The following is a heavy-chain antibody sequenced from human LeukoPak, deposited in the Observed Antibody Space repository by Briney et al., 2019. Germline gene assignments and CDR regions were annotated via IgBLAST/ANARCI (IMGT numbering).Heavy chain of an antibody. CDR3: ARDSEGYSGYDHGYFQH. CDR1: GGTFSSYA. V-gene: IGHV1-69*13. D-gene: IGHD5-12*01. CDR2: IIPIFGTA. J-gene: IGHJ1*01. Sequence: ASVKVSCKASGGTFSSYAISWVRQAPGQGLEWMGGIIPIFGTANYAQKFQGRVTITADESTSTAYMELSSLRSEDTAVYYCARDSEGYSGYDHGYFQHWGQGTLVTVSS.